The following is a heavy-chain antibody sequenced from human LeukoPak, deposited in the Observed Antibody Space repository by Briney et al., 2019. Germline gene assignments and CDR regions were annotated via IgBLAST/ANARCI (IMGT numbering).Heavy chain of an antibody. CDR3: ASAGHLGIVVVMLDS. D-gene: IGHD3-22*01. CDR1: GFTFSSYA. V-gene: IGHV3-30*04. CDR2: ISYDGSNK. Sequence: GGSLRLSCAASGFTFSSYAMHWVRQAPGKGLEWVAIISYDGSNKYYADSVKGRFTISRDNSNNTLYLQMNSLRTEDTAVFYCASAGHLGIVVVMLDSWGQGTLVTVSS. J-gene: IGHJ4*02.